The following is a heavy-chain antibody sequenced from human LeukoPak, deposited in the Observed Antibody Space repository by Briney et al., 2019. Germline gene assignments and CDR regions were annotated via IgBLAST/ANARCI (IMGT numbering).Heavy chain of an antibody. CDR3: ARANAIFGVVIRSQGFDP. V-gene: IGHV4-39*01. D-gene: IGHD3-3*01. Sequence: PSETLSLTCSVSGGSIRSSSYFWPWIRQPPGRGLEGFVYIYYTGSTYSNVPLSSRVPISVHESKNPFSLMLSSVTPADTALYYCARANAIFGVVIRSQGFDPWGQGTLVTVSS. CDR2: IYYTGST. CDR1: GGSIRSSSYF. J-gene: IGHJ5*02.